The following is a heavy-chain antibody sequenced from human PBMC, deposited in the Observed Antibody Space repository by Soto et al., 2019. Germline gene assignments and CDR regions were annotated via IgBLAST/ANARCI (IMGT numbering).Heavy chain of an antibody. D-gene: IGHD1-7*01. CDR2: ISGSGGST. J-gene: IGHJ4*02. CDR3: AKVGDAAGTTYFDY. CDR1: GFTFSSYA. V-gene: IGHV3-23*01. Sequence: GGSLRLSCAASGFTFSSYAMSWVRQAPGKGLEWVSAISGSGGSTYYADSVKGRFTISRDNSKNTLYLQMNSLRAEDTAVYYSAKVGDAAGTTYFDYWGQGTLVTVSS.